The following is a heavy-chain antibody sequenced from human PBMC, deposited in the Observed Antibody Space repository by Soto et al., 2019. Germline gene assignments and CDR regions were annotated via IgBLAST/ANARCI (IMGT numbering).Heavy chain of an antibody. J-gene: IGHJ6*02. CDR2: INHSGST. CDR3: ARGPPQDIVVVVAATPLRDYYGMDV. Sequence: SETLSVTCAVDGGSFSGYCWSWIRQPPGKGLEWIGEINHSGSTNYNPSLKSRVTISVDTSKNQFSLKLSSVTAADTAVYYCARGPPQDIVVVVAATPLRDYYGMDVWGQGTTVTVSS. CDR1: GGSFSGYC. D-gene: IGHD2-15*01. V-gene: IGHV4-34*01.